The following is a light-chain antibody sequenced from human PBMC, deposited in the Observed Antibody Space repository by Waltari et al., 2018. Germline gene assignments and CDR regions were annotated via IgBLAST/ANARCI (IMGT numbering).Light chain of an antibody. Sequence: QSALTQPASVSGSPGQSITISCTGTSSDVGNYKRVSWYQQHPGKAPKLMIYAVSKRPPGVSDAFSASTSGDMASRTISGLQPEDEAEYFCSSYAGSSKGVFGGGTKVTVL. V-gene: IGLV2-23*02. J-gene: IGLJ2*01. CDR1: SSDVGNYKR. CDR2: AVS. CDR3: SSYAGSSKGV.